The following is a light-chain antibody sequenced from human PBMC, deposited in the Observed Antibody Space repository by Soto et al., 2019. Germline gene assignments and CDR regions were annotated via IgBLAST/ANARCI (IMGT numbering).Light chain of an antibody. V-gene: IGLV2-8*01. J-gene: IGLJ1*01. CDR1: SSDVGGYNY. Sequence: QSALTQPPSASGSPGQSVTISCTGTSSDVGGYNYVSWYQQHPGKAPKLMIYEVSKRPSGVPDRFSGSKSGNTASLTVSGLQAEDEADYYCSSXXXXNNYVFGTGTKLTVL. CDR3: SSXXXXNNYV. CDR2: EVS.